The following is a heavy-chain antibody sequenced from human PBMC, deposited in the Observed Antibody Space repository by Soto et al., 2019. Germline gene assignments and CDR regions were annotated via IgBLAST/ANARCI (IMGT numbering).Heavy chain of an antibody. V-gene: IGHV3-48*02. CDR1: RFSFSDYS. D-gene: IGHD2-21*02. Sequence: LVESGGALVYPGGSLRLSCIASRFSFSDYSMNWVRQAPGKGLQWVSYISSSSDKTYYADSVKGRFTVSRDNAKNALFLEMNSLRDDDTATYYCARLPKGSLVTAWGQGTRVTVSS. CDR2: ISSSSDKT. J-gene: IGHJ4*02. CDR3: ARLPKGSLVTA.